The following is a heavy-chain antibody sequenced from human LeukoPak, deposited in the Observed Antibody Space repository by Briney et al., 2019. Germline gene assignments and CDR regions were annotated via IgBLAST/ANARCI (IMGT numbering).Heavy chain of an antibody. CDR2: INPNSGGT. CDR1: GYTFTGYY. Sequence: ASVKVSCKASGYTFTGYYMHWVRQAPGRGLEWMGWINPNSGGTNYAQKFQGRVTMTRDTSISTAYMELSRLRSDDTAVYYCARDRGYSSSKDYWGQGTLVTASS. CDR3: ARDRGYSSSKDY. V-gene: IGHV1-2*02. J-gene: IGHJ4*02. D-gene: IGHD6-13*01.